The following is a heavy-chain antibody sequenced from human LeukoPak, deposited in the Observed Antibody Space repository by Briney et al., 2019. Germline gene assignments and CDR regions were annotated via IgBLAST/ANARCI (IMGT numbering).Heavy chain of an antibody. Sequence: ASVKVSCKASGYTFIDYYIHWVRQAPGQGLEWMGWINPNSGGTYYAQTFQGRVTMTRDASINTVYMELSRLRSDDTAVYYCARSRPRTLNARTGTDARPLNWFDPWGQGTLVTVSS. V-gene: IGHV1-2*02. D-gene: IGHD1-1*01. CDR3: ARSRPRTLNARTGTDARPLNWFDP. CDR1: GYTFIDYY. J-gene: IGHJ5*02. CDR2: INPNSGGT.